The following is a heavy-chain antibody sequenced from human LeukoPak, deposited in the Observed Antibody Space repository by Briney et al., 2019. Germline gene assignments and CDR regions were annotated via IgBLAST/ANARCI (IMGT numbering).Heavy chain of an antibody. D-gene: IGHD6-13*01. V-gene: IGHV3-20*04. J-gene: IGHJ5*02. CDR2: INWNGGST. CDR1: GFTFDDYG. CDR3: ARGLSSSWDGDWFDP. Sequence: GGSLRLSCAASGFTFDDYGMSWVRQAPGKGLEWVSGINWNGGSTGYADSVKGRFTISRDNAKNSLYLQMNSLRAEDTALYYCARGLSSSWDGDWFDPWGQGTLVTVSS.